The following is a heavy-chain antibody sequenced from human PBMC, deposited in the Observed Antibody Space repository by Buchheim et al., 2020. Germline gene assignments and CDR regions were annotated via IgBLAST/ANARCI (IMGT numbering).Heavy chain of an antibody. Sequence: QVQLVESGGGVVQPGRSLRLSCAASGFTFSSYGMHWVRQAPGKGLEWVAVIWYDGSNKYYADSVKGRFTISRDNSKNTLYLQMNSLRAEYTAVYYCARDGRYCSSTSCSSAPYYFDYWGQGTL. CDR2: IWYDGSNK. V-gene: IGHV3-33*01. D-gene: IGHD2-2*01. CDR1: GFTFSSYG. J-gene: IGHJ4*02. CDR3: ARDGRYCSSTSCSSAPYYFDY.